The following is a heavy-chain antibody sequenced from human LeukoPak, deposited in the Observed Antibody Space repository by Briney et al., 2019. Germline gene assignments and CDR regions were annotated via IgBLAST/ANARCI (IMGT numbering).Heavy chain of an antibody. J-gene: IGHJ4*02. CDR2: ISSNGGST. CDR3: ATYYYDSSGLTRPY. CDR1: GFTFSSYW. Sequence: GGSLRLSCAASGFTFSSYWMSWVRQAPGKGLEYVSAISSNGGSTYYANSVKGRFTVSRDNSKSTLYLQMGSLRAEDMAVYYCATYYYDSSGLTRPYWGQGTLVTVSS. V-gene: IGHV3-64*01. D-gene: IGHD3-22*01.